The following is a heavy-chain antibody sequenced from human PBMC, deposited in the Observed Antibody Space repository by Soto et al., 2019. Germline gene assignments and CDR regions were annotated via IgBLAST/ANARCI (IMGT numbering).Heavy chain of an antibody. D-gene: IGHD3-22*01. Sequence: PSGTLSLTGTVSGVSINNYYWTWIRQPPGKRLEWFGAIYFTGITTYKPSLRSRVTFSVDTSKNQFSLKLSSVTAAHTAAYYCARDGRDYDSSGYYYWFDPWGQGTLVTVSS. CDR3: ARDGRDYDSSGYYYWFDP. CDR1: GVSINNYY. V-gene: IGHV4-59*12. J-gene: IGHJ5*02. CDR2: IYFTGIT.